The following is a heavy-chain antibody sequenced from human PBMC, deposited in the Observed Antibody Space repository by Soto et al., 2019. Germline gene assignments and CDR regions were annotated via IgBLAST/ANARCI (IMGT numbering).Heavy chain of an antibody. Sequence: GASVKVSCKASGGTFSSYTISWVRQAPGQGLEWMGRIIPILGIANYAQKFQGRVTITADKSTSTAYMELSSLRSEDTAVYYCASPNHTIAAAGTGYYYYYGMDVWGQGTTVTVSS. V-gene: IGHV1-69*02. CDR3: ASPNHTIAAAGTGYYYYYGMDV. J-gene: IGHJ6*02. CDR1: GGTFSSYT. CDR2: IIPILGIA. D-gene: IGHD6-13*01.